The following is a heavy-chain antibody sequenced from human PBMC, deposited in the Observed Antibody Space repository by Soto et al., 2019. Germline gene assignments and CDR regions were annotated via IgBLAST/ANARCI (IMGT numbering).Heavy chain of an antibody. D-gene: IGHD3-22*01. J-gene: IGHJ4*02. CDR1: GGTFSSYT. CDR3: AFLYDSSGYYGRADY. Sequence: QVQLVQSGAEVKKPGSSVKVSCKASGGTFSSYTISWVRKAPGHGLEWMGRIIPILGIANYAQRFQGRVTITADKSTSTAYMELSSLRFEDTAVYYCAFLYDSSGYYGRADYWGQGTLVTVSS. V-gene: IGHV1-69*02. CDR2: IIPILGIA.